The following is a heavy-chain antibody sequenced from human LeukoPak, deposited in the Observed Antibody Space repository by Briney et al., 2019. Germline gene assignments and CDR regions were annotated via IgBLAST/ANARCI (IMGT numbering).Heavy chain of an antibody. Sequence: PGGSLRLSCAASGFTFSSYAMHWVRQAPGKGLEWVAVISYDGSNKYYADSVKGRFTISRDNSKNTLYLQMNSLRAEDTAVYYCDPLDAFDIWGQGTMVTVSS. V-gene: IGHV3-30-3*01. CDR2: ISYDGSNK. J-gene: IGHJ3*02. CDR1: GFTFSSYA. CDR3: DPLDAFDI.